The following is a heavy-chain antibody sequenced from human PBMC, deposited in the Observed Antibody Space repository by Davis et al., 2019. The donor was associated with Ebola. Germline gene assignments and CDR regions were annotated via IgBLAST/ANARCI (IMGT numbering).Heavy chain of an antibody. CDR3: ARVGGRTVTTFDY. V-gene: IGHV1-2*04. D-gene: IGHD4-17*01. J-gene: IGHJ4*02. CDR1: GYTFTGYY. CDR2: INPNSGGT. Sequence: ASVKVSCKASGYTFTGYYMHWVRQAPGQGLEWMGWINPNSGGTNYAQKFQGWVTMTRDTSISTAYMELSRLRSDDTAVYYCARVGGRTVTTFDYWGQGTLVTVSS.